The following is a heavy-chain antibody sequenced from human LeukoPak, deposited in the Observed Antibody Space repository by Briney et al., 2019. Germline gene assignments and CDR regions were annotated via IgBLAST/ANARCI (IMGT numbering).Heavy chain of an antibody. CDR3: ATVSIVVPAEPGNFDY. D-gene: IGHD2-2*01. CDR2: FDPEDGET. CDR1: GYTLTELS. V-gene: IGHV1-24*01. J-gene: IGHJ4*02. Sequence: VASVKVSCKVSGYTLTELSMHWVRQAPGKGLEWMGGFDPEDGETIYAQKFQGRVTMTEDTSTDTAYMELSSLRSEDTAVYYCATVSIVVPAEPGNFDYWGQGTLVTVSS.